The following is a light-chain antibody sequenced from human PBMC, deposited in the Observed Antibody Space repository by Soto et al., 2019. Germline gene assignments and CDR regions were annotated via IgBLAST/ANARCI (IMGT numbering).Light chain of an antibody. Sequence: EIVMTQSPATLSVSPGERATLSCRASQSLSSDLAWYQQKVGQAPRLLIYGASTRATGIPARYSGSGSGTEFNFTISSLQSEDFAVYYCQQYNKWPRTFGQGTK. CDR1: QSLSSD. J-gene: IGKJ1*01. V-gene: IGKV3-15*01. CDR3: QQYNKWPRT. CDR2: GAS.